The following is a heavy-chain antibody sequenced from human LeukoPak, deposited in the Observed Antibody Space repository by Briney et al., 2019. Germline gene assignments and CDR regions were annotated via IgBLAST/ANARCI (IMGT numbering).Heavy chain of an antibody. J-gene: IGHJ6*03. D-gene: IGHD3-9*01. CDR1: GDSISTITYY. V-gene: IGHV4-39*07. CDR2: IFSSGST. Sequence: SETLSLTCTVSGDSISTITYYWSWIRQPPGKGLEWIGSIFSSGSTYYNPSLKSRVTISVDTSKNQFSLKLSSVTAADTAVYYCARRPTRLRYFDWLRDYYMDVWGKGTTVTISS. CDR3: ARRPTRLRYFDWLRDYYMDV.